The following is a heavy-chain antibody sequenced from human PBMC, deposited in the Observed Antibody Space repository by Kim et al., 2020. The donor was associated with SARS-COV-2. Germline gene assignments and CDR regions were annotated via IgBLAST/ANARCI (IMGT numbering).Heavy chain of an antibody. CDR2: AGSEK. D-gene: IGHD2-15*01. V-gene: IGHV3-7*01. CDR3: ARGGRIY. J-gene: IGHJ4*02. Sequence: AGSEKYYVDSVKGRFTISRDNAKNSLYLQMNSLRAEDTAVYYCARGGRIYWGQGTLVTVSS.